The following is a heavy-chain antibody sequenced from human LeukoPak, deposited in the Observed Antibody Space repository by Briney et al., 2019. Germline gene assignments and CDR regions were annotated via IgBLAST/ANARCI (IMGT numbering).Heavy chain of an antibody. D-gene: IGHD5-24*01. CDR1: GGSITSYS. Sequence: SETLSLTCTVSGGSITSYSWSWIRQPPGKGLVWIGYINYGGSTNYNPSLKSRVTISVDTSKNQFSLKLSSVTAADTAVYYCARCSSWYLRWLQFFDYWGQGTLVTVSS. CDR2: INYGGST. CDR3: ARCSSWYLRWLQFFDY. J-gene: IGHJ4*02. V-gene: IGHV4-59*12.